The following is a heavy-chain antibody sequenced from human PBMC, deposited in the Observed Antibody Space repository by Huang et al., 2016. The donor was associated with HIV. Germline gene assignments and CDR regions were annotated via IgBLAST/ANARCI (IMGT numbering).Heavy chain of an antibody. CDR3: ARGQLGSYGDYDVLY. V-gene: IGHV1-69*13. D-gene: IGHD4-17*01. CDR2: IIPMFGTP. Sequence: QVQLVQSGDEVKTPGSSVKVSCKASGGTFSKYAISWVRQAPGQGLEWMGGIIPMFGTPNYERKFQGRVTITADDSTSTTYVEVSSLRSEDTALYYCARGQLGSYGDYDVLYWGQGTLVTVSS. J-gene: IGHJ4*02. CDR1: GGTFSKYA.